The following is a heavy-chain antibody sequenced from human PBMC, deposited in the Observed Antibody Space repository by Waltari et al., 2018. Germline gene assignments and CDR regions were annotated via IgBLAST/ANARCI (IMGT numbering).Heavy chain of an antibody. CDR3: ARDFTSWGFDY. Sequence: EVQLVESGGGLVKPGGSLRLSCAASGFTFSSYSMNWVRQAPGKGMEWVSTISSSSNYIYYADSVKGRFTIFRDNANHSLFLQMNSLRAEDTAVYYCARDFTSWGFDYWGQGTLVTVSS. J-gene: IGHJ4*02. CDR2: ISSSSNYI. D-gene: IGHD2-2*01. CDR1: GFTFSSYS. V-gene: IGHV3-21*01.